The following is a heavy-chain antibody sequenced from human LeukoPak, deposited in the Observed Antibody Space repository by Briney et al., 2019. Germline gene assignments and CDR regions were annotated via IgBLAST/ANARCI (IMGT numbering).Heavy chain of an antibody. CDR1: GGSISSSSYY. CDR3: ARGGVFYDYDILTGTFGKNAFDI. CDR2: IYYSGST. D-gene: IGHD3-9*01. V-gene: IGHV4-39*07. J-gene: IGHJ3*02. Sequence: PSETLSLTCTVSGGSISSSSYYWGWIRQPPGKGLEWIGSIYYSGSTYYNPSLKSRVTISVDTSKNQFSLKLSSVTAADTAVYYCARGGVFYDYDILTGTFGKNAFDIWGQGTMVTVSS.